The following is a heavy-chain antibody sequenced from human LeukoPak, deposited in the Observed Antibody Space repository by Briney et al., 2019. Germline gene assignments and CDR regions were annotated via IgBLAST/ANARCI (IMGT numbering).Heavy chain of an antibody. CDR2: IRSKANSYAT. Sequence: PGGSLRLYCAASGFTFSGSAMHWVRQASGKGLEWVGRIRSKANSYATAYAASVKGRFTISRDDSKNTAYLQMNSLKTEDTAVYYCTRIGGDDSSGYYYGDFDYWGQGTLVTVSS. D-gene: IGHD3-22*01. CDR1: GFTFSGSA. J-gene: IGHJ4*02. V-gene: IGHV3-73*01. CDR3: TRIGGDDSSGYYYGDFDY.